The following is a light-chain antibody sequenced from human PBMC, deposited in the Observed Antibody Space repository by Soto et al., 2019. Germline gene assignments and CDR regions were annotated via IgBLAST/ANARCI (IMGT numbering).Light chain of an antibody. CDR2: GAS. V-gene: IGKV3-20*01. J-gene: IGKJ4*01. Sequence: EIVLTQSPGTLSLSPGARDPLSCRASQSVSSSYLAWYQQKPGQAPRLLIYGASSRATGIPDRFSGSGSGTDFTLTINRLEPEDLAVYFCQQYGSSPLTFGGGTKVDI. CDR3: QQYGSSPLT. CDR1: QSVSSSY.